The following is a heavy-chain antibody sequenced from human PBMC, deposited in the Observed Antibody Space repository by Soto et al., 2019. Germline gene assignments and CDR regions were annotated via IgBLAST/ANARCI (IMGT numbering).Heavy chain of an antibody. V-gene: IGHV1-46*01. D-gene: IGHD2-15*01. J-gene: IGHJ4*02. CDR2: INPSGGST. CDR3: ARSDIVVVVAATPGDY. Sequence: QVQLVQSGAEVKKPGASVKVSCKASGYTFTSYYMHWVRQAPGQGLEWMGIINPSGGSTSYAPKFQGRVNMTRDTSTSTVYMELSSMRSEDTAVYYCARSDIVVVVAATPGDYWGQGTLVTVSS. CDR1: GYTFTSYY.